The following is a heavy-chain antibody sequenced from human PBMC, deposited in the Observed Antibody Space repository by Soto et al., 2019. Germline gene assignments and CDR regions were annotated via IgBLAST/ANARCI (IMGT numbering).Heavy chain of an antibody. V-gene: IGHV3-30*18. D-gene: IGHD1-26*01. CDR2: ISYDGSNK. CDR3: AKEMKSLVGATSYYYYYGMDV. CDR1: GFTFSSYG. J-gene: IGHJ6*02. Sequence: QPGGSLRLSCAASGFTFSSYGMHWVRQAPGKGLEWVAVISYDGSNKYYADSVKGRFTISRDNSKNTLYLQMNSLRAEDTAVYYCAKEMKSLVGATSYYYYYGMDVWRQVTKVTVAS.